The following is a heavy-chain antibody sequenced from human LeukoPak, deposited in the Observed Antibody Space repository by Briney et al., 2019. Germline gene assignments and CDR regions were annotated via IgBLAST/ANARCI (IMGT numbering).Heavy chain of an antibody. J-gene: IGHJ5*02. Sequence: GESLKISCEGSGYSFATYWIGWVRQMPGKGLEGMGIIYPGDSDTTYSPSFQGQVTISADKSISTAYLQWSSLKASDTAIYYCARIAIAARPGWFDPWGQGTLVTVSS. D-gene: IGHD6-6*01. CDR1: GYSFATYW. V-gene: IGHV5-51*01. CDR2: IYPGDSDT. CDR3: ARIAIAARPGWFDP.